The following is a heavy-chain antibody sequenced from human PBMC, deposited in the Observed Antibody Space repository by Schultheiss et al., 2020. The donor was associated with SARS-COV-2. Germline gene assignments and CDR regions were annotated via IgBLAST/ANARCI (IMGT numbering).Heavy chain of an antibody. D-gene: IGHD4-17*01. Sequence: SGPTLVKPTQTLTLTCTFSGFSLSTSGVGVGWIRQPPGKALEWLALIYWNDDKRYSPSLKSRLTITKDTSKNQVVLTMTNMDPVDTATYYCARIRMGGDYGDYFDYWGQGTLVTVSS. CDR2: IYWNDDK. CDR1: GFSLSTSGVG. CDR3: ARIRMGGDYGDYFDY. V-gene: IGHV2-5*01. J-gene: IGHJ4*02.